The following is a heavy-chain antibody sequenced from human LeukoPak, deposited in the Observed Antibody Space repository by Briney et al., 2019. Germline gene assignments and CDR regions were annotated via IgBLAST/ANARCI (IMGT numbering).Heavy chain of an antibody. Sequence: SETLSLTCTVSGGSISSGSYYWSWIRQPAGKGLEWIGRIYTSGSTNYNPSLKSRVTISVDTSKNQFSLKLSSVTAADTAVYYCARDRTYVLRYFDRPSLDAFDIWGQETMVTVSS. CDR1: GGSISSGSYY. J-gene: IGHJ3*02. D-gene: IGHD3-9*01. V-gene: IGHV4-61*02. CDR2: IYTSGST. CDR3: ARDRTYVLRYFDRPSLDAFDI.